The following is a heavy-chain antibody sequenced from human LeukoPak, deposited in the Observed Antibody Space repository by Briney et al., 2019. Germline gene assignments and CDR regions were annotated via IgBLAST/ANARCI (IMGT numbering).Heavy chain of an antibody. J-gene: IGHJ4*02. CDR3: ARSRITMVRGVTIPFDY. V-gene: IGHV2-70*04. D-gene: IGHD3-10*01. CDR2: IDWDDDK. CDR1: GFSLSTSGMR. Sequence: SGPTLVNPTQTLTLTCTFSGFSLSTSGMRVSWIRQPPGKALEWLARIDWDDDKFYITSLKTRLTISKDTSKNQVVLTMTNMDPVDTATYYCARSRITMVRGVTIPFDYWGQGTLVTVSS.